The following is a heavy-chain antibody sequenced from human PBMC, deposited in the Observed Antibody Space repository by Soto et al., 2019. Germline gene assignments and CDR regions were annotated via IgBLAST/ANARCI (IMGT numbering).Heavy chain of an antibody. CDR3: ATTLIFPNYYDSSGYLDALDI. CDR1: GYSFTSYC. V-gene: IGHV5-10-1*01. J-gene: IGHJ3*02. D-gene: IGHD3-22*01. CDR2: IDPSDSYT. Sequence: GESLKISCKASGYSFTSYCINWVRQMPGKGLEWMGKIDPSDSYTNYGPPFQGHVTISADKSITTAYLQWSSLEASDTAMYYCATTLIFPNYYDSSGYLDALDIWGQGTMVTVSS.